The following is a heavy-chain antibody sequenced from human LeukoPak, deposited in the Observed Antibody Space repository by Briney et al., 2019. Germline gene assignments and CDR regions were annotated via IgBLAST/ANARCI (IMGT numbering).Heavy chain of an antibody. CDR2: IYYSGST. J-gene: IGHJ4*02. V-gene: IGHV4-31*03. CDR3: ARVDSSSWPIDY. CDR1: GGSISSGGYY. Sequence: SETLSLTCTVSGGSISSGGYYWSWIRQHPGKGLEWIGYIYYSGSTYYNPSLKSRVTISVDTSKNQFSLKLSSVTAADTAVYYCARVDSSSWPIDYWGQGTLVTVSS. D-gene: IGHD6-13*01.